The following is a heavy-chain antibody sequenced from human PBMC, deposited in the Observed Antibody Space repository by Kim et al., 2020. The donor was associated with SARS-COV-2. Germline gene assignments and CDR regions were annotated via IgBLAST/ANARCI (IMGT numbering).Heavy chain of an antibody. V-gene: IGHV4-59*01. J-gene: IGHJ5*02. Sequence: SETLSLTCTVSGGSISSYYWSWIRQPPGKGLEWIGYIYYSGSTYYNPSLKSRVTISLDTSKNQFSLKLSSVTAADTAVYYCARGLHYYDSSGSVADWFDPWGQGTLVTVSS. D-gene: IGHD3-22*01. CDR3: ARGLHYYDSSGSVADWFDP. CDR2: IYYSGST. CDR1: GGSISSYY.